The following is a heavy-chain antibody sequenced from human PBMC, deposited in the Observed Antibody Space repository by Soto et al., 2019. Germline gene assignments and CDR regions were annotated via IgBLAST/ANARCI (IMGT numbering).Heavy chain of an antibody. J-gene: IGHJ6*02. Sequence: GGSLRLSCAVSGFTFTSYAMTWVRQAPGKGLEWVSAISGSGGSELYADSVKGRFTISRDNSKNTLYLQMKSLRAEDTALYYCAKGDTTMITDYYAMDVWGQGTTVTVSS. D-gene: IGHD5-18*01. V-gene: IGHV3-23*01. CDR1: GFTFTSYA. CDR3: AKGDTTMITDYYAMDV. CDR2: ISGSGGSE.